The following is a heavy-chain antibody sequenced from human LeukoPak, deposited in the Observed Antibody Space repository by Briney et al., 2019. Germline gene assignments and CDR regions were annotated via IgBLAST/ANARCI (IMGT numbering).Heavy chain of an antibody. V-gene: IGHV3-64*02. CDR2: ISSNGGST. D-gene: IGHD3-10*01. Sequence: GGSLRLSCAASGFIFSSAWMNWVRQAPGKGLEYVSAISSNGGSTYYADSVKGRFTISRDNSKNTLYLQMGSLRAEDMAIYYCARIGGSGSYDYWGQGTLVTVSS. CDR3: ARIGGSGSYDY. J-gene: IGHJ4*02. CDR1: GFIFSSAW.